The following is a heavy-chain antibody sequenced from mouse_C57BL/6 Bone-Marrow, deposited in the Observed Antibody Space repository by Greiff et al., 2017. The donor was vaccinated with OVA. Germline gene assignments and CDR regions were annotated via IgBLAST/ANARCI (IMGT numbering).Heavy chain of an antibody. V-gene: IGHV1-50*01. J-gene: IGHJ2*01. CDR1: GYTFTSYW. D-gene: IGHD2-2*01. Sequence: QVQLQQPGAELVKPGASVKLSCKASGYTFTSYWMQGVKQRPGQGLEWIGEIDPSDSYTNYNQKFKGKATLTVDTSSSTAYMQLSSLTSEDSAVYYCASYGYGFDYWGQGTTLTVSS. CDR2: IDPSDSYT. CDR3: ASYGYGFDY.